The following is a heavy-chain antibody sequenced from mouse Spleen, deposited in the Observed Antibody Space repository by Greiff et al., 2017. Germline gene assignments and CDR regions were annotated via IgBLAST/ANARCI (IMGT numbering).Heavy chain of an antibody. V-gene: IGHV1-4*01. J-gene: IGHJ4*01. Sequence: VQLQQSGAELARPGASVKMSCKASGYTFTSYTMHWVKQRPGQGLEWIGYINPSSGYTKYNQKFKDKATLTADKSSSTAYMQLSSLTSEDSAVYYCARINYDGSYGGAMDYWGQGTSVTVSS. CDR2: INPSSGYT. CDR3: ARINYDGSYGGAMDY. D-gene: IGHD1-1*01. CDR1: GYTFTSYT.